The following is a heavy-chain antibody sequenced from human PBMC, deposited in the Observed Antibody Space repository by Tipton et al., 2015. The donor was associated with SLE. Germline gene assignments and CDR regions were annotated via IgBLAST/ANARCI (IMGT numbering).Heavy chain of an antibody. CDR3: ARGPDRGYHFDY. CDR2: VFYSGST. D-gene: IGHD3-22*01. Sequence: TLSLTCTVSGDSINNSRYYWGWIRQSPGKGLEWIGSVFYSGSTYYNSSLKSRVTISLDTSKSQVSLKLISVTAADTAVFYCARGPDRGYHFDYWGQGTLVTVSS. V-gene: IGHV4-39*07. J-gene: IGHJ4*02. CDR1: GDSINNSRYY.